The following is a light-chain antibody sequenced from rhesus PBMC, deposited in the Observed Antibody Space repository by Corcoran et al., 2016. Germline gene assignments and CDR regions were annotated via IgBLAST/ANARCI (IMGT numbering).Light chain of an antibody. CDR2: KES. Sequence: DIQMTQSPSSLSASIGERVTVTCRASENVNNHVNWYQQKPGKAPKFLIYKESNLQDGVPSRFSGSGSGTDYTITISSLQSEDVATYYCQQSFGVPPTFGGGTKVDLK. CDR3: QQSFGVPPT. J-gene: IGKJ4*01. V-gene: IGKV1-74*01. CDR1: ENVNNH.